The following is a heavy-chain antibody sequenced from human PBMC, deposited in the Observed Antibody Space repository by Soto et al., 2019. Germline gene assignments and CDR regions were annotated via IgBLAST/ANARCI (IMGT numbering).Heavy chain of an antibody. CDR2: ISSSGYT. D-gene: IGHD4-4*01. CDR1: GVSFSNYA. V-gene: IGHV3-23*01. CDR3: AKDLIDYSNSYFDY. J-gene: IGHJ4*02. Sequence: AGSLRLSCATSGVSFSNYAMSWVRQAPGKGLEWVAGISSSGYTYYVDSLKGRFTISRDNSKNSLYLQMNSLRAEDTAVYYCAKDLIDYSNSYFDYWGQGTLVTVSS.